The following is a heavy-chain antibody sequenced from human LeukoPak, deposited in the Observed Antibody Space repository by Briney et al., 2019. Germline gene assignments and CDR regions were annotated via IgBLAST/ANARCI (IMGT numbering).Heavy chain of an antibody. Sequence: GGTLRLSCAASGFTFSSYGMSWVRQAPGKGLEWVSAISGSGGSTYYADSVKGRFTISRDNSKNTLYLQMNSLRAEGTAVYYCANQQGGGKGYWGQGTLVTVSS. CDR1: GFTFSSYG. V-gene: IGHV3-23*01. CDR3: ANQQGGGKGY. D-gene: IGHD4-23*01. CDR2: ISGSGGST. J-gene: IGHJ4*02.